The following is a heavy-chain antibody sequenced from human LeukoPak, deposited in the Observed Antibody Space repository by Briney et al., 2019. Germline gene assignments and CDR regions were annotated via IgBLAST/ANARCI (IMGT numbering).Heavy chain of an antibody. Sequence: AAVKVSCKPSGYTFTSYGISGVRQAPGQGLEWMGWTSAYNGNTKYAQKLQGRVTMTTDTSTSTVYIELGTLNTGGTAVFYRARGGGKAGACRRMDVWGEGTTVTDSS. CDR3: ARGGGKAGACRRMDV. D-gene: IGHD1-26*01. CDR2: TSAYNGNT. CDR1: GYTFTSYG. J-gene: IGHJ6*04. V-gene: IGHV1-18*01.